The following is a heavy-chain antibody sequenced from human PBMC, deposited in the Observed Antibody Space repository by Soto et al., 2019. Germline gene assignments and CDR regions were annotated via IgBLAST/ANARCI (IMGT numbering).Heavy chain of an antibody. CDR3: AKASGSYYKGHYYYYGMDV. CDR2: ISGSGGST. D-gene: IGHD3-10*01. J-gene: IGHJ6*02. V-gene: IGHV3-23*01. CDR1: GFTFSSYA. Sequence: EVQLLESGGGLVQPGGSLRLSCAASGFTFSSYAMSWVRQAPGKGLEWVSAISGSGGSTYYADSVKGRFTISRDNSKNTLYLQMNSLRAEDTAVYYFAKASGSYYKGHYYYYGMDVWGQGTTVTVSS.